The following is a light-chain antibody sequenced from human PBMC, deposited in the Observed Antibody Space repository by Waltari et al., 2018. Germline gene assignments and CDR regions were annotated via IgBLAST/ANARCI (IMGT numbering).Light chain of an antibody. CDR3: AARDDSLNVWV. CDR1: MSNMRNTP. V-gene: IGLV1-44*01. CDR2: NDN. J-gene: IGLJ3*02. Sequence: QSVLTQPPSASGTPGQRVIISCSGTMSNMRNTPVNWYQQLPGTAPKVLIYNDNQRPWGVPDRFSVSKSGPSASLAISGLQSDDEADYYCAARDDSLNVWVFGGGTKVTVL.